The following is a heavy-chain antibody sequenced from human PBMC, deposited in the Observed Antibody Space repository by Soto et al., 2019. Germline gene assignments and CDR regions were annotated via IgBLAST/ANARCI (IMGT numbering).Heavy chain of an antibody. D-gene: IGHD2-2*03. CDR2: IRSKTYGGTT. V-gene: IGHV3-49*04. Sequence: PGGSLRLSCTASGFTFGDYAMTWVRQAPGKGLEWVSFIRSKTYGGTTEYAASVKGRFTISRDDSKSIAYLQMNSLKTEDTAVYYCTRASINGYCTSTSCAGKGIYYYGMDVWGQGTTVTVSS. CDR1: GFTFGDYA. J-gene: IGHJ6*02. CDR3: TRASINGYCTSTSCAGKGIYYYGMDV.